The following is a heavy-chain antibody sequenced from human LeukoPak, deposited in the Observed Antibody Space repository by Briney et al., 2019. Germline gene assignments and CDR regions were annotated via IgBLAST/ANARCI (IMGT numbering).Heavy chain of an antibody. CDR3: ARDYYDSSGYYSDYYGMDV. J-gene: IGHJ6*02. Sequence: GGSLRLSCAASGFTFSSYAIHWVRQAPGKGLEWVAVISYDGSNKYYADSVKGRFTISRDNSKNTLYLQMNSLRAEDTAVYYCARDYYDSSGYYSDYYGMDVWGQGTTVTVSS. V-gene: IGHV3-30-3*01. D-gene: IGHD3-22*01. CDR2: ISYDGSNK. CDR1: GFTFSSYA.